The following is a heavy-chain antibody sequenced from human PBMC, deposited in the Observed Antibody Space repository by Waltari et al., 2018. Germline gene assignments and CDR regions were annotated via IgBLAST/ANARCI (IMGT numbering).Heavy chain of an antibody. CDR1: GGSISSYY. CDR2: IYYSGST. J-gene: IGHJ4*02. Sequence: QVQLQESGPGLVKPSETLSLTCTVSGGSISSYYWSWIRQPPGKGLEWIGYIYYSGSTNDNPTLKDRVTISVDTSKNQFSLKLSSVTAADTAVYYCARGRIAAPVDYWGQGTLVTVSS. V-gene: IGHV4-59*01. D-gene: IGHD6-6*01. CDR3: ARGRIAAPVDY.